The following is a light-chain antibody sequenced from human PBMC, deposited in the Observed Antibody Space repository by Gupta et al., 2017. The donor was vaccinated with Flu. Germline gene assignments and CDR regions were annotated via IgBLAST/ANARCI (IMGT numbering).Light chain of an antibody. J-gene: IGKJ2*01. CDR2: AAS. CDR1: QTITKY. CDR3: QQTYESPRT. Sequence: DIQLTQPPSSLSASVGDRVTITCRASQTITKYLSWYQHKPGKAPKLLIYAASSLQSGVPSRFSGSGFGTDFTLTISSLQPEDFAMYYCQQTYESPRTFGQGTKLEI. V-gene: IGKV1-39*01.